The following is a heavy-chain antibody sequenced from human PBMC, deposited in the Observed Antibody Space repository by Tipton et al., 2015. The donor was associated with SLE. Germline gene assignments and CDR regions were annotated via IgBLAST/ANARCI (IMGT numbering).Heavy chain of an antibody. CDR1: GGSISSGDYY. J-gene: IGHJ6*04. CDR3: ARVYSSSHPDV. D-gene: IGHD6-13*01. CDR2: IYYSGST. V-gene: IGHV4-61*08. Sequence: TLSLTCTVSGGSISSGDYYWSWIRQPPGKGLEWIGFIYYSGSTNYNPSLKSRVTISVDTSKNQFSLKLSSVTAADTAVYYCARVYSSSHPDVWGKGTTVTVSS.